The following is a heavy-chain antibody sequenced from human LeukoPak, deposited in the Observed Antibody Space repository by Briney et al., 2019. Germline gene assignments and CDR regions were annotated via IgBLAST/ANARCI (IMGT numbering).Heavy chain of an antibody. CDR2: IFQGGTT. J-gene: IGHJ4*02. V-gene: IGHV4-38-2*02. Sequence: SETLSLTCTVSGYSINRGFNWGWIRQAPGKGLEWIGSIFQGGTTFYNPSLKSRVIISADTSNNNFSLSLRSVTAADTAVYYCARIGTAMVDYWGRGTLVTVSS. CDR1: GYSINRGFN. D-gene: IGHD5-18*01. CDR3: ARIGTAMVDY.